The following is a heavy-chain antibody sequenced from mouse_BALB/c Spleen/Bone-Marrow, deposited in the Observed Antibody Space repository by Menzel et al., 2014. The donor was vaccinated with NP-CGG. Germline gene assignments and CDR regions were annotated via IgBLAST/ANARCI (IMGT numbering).Heavy chain of an antibody. CDR2: IRYSGST. CDR3: ARYYRYDYAMDY. D-gene: IGHD2-14*01. J-gene: IGHJ4*01. Sequence: DVKLVESGPDLVKPSQSLSLACTVTGYSITSGYSWHWIRQFPGNKLEWMGYIRYSGSTNYNPSLKSRISITRDTSKNQFFLQLNSVTTEDTATYYCARYYRYDYAMDYWGQGTSVTVSS. CDR1: GYSITSGYS. V-gene: IGHV3-1*02.